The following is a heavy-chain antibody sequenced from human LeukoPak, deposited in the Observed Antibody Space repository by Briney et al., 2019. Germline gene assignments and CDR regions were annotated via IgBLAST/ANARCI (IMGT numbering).Heavy chain of an antibody. Sequence: SETLSLTCAVYGGSFSGYYWSWIRQPPGKGLEWIGEINHSGSTNYNPSLESRVAMSVDTSKNQFSLKLTSVTAADTAVYYCAREHPAAIASDYWGQGTLVIVSS. J-gene: IGHJ4*02. V-gene: IGHV4-34*01. D-gene: IGHD2-21*01. CDR2: INHSGST. CDR1: GGSFSGYY. CDR3: AREHPAAIASDY.